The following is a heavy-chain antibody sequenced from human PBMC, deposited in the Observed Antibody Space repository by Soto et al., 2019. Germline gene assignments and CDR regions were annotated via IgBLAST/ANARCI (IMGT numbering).Heavy chain of an antibody. Sequence: EVQLVESGGGLAKPGGSLRLSCAASGFTFTRYSMNWVRQAPGKGIEWVSSISSTTNYIYYGDSMKGRFTISRDNAKNSLYLEMNSLRAEDTAVYYCARESEDLTSNFDYWGQGTLVTVSS. CDR1: GFTFTRYS. CDR3: ARESEDLTSNFDY. V-gene: IGHV3-21*06. CDR2: ISSTTNYI. J-gene: IGHJ4*02.